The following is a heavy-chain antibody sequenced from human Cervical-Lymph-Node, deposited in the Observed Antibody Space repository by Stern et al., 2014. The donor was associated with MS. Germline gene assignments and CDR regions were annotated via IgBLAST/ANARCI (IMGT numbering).Heavy chain of an antibody. CDR1: GYTFTRYG. J-gene: IGHJ3*02. Sequence: DQLVESGAEVEKPGASVKVSCKASGYTFTRYGISWVRQAPGQGLEWMGWISAYNGNTRYAQQFRGRVTLTTDTSTSTAYMELRSLISDDTAVYYCARDGVGNDDAFDIWGQGTLVTVSS. CDR2: ISAYNGNT. D-gene: IGHD1-26*01. CDR3: ARDGVGNDDAFDI. V-gene: IGHV1-18*01.